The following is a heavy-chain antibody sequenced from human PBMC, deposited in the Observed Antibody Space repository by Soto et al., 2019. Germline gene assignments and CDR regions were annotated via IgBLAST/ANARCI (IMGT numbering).Heavy chain of an antibody. CDR2: ITDDGSEK. CDR1: EFTFNTYW. D-gene: IGHD6-19*01. CDR3: ARDWGTPGRGSAVGYYYHYGMDV. Sequence: EVQLVESGGGLVQPGGSLRLSCVASEFTFNTYWMNWVRQAPGRGLEWVANITDDGSEKNYVESVKGRFTITRDNAKNSLYLQMNSLRGEDKAVYFCARDWGTPGRGSAVGYYYHYGMDVWGQGTTVTVSS. J-gene: IGHJ6*02. V-gene: IGHV3-7*05.